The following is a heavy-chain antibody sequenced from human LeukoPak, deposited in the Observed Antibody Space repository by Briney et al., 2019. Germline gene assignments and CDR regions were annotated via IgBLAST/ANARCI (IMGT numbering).Heavy chain of an antibody. V-gene: IGHV1-8*01. J-gene: IGHJ4*02. D-gene: IGHD4-17*01. CDR3: ARALYGAPDY. CDR1: GYTFTSYD. CDR2: MNSNSGNT. Sequence: RRASVTVSCMASGYTFTSYDINWVRQATGQGLEWMGWMNSNSGNTRYAQKLQGRATMNRNNSISTAYMELNSLRSEDTAVYYGARALYGAPDYWGQGTLVSVSS.